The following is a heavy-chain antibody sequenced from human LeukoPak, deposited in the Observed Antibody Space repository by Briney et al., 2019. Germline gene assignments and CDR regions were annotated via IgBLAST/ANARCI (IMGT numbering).Heavy chain of an antibody. CDR3: AREDSSGYLGY. D-gene: IGHD3-22*01. CDR1: GGSASSNIYY. J-gene: IGHJ4*02. CDR2: IYYSGST. V-gene: IGHV4-61*01. Sequence: SETLSLTCTVSGGSASSNIYYWNWIRQPPGKGLEWIGYIYYSGSTNYNPPLKSRVTISVDTSKNQFSLKLTSLTAADTAVYYCAREDSSGYLGYWGQGTLVTVSS.